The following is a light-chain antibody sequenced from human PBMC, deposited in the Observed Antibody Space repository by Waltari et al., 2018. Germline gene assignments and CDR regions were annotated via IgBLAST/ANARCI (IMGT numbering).Light chain of an antibody. V-gene: IGLV3-19*01. CDR2: GKN. J-gene: IGLJ1*01. Sequence: SSELTQDHDVSVALGQTVRITCQGDSLRGYYASWYQQKPGQAPVLVIYGKNNRPSGIPDRFSGSSSGNTASLTITGAQAEDEAEYYCYSRDSSGDHLRVFGAGTKVTVL. CDR3: YSRDSSGDHLRV. CDR1: SLRGYY.